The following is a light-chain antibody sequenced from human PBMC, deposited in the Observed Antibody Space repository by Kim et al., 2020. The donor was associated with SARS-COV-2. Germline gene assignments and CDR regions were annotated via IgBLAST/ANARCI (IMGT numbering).Light chain of an antibody. CDR2: AAS. CDR1: QGISNY. Sequence: DIQLTQSPSSLSVSAGERVTITCRASQGISNYLAWYQQKPGKVPKLLIYAASTLRTGIPSRFSGSGSGTDFTLTITSLQPEDFAVYYCQQCSNSPWTFGHGTKVDIK. V-gene: IGKV1-27*01. CDR3: QQCSNSPWT. J-gene: IGKJ1*01.